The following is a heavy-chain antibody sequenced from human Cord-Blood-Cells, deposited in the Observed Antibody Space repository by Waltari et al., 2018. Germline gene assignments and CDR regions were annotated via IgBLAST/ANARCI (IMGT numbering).Heavy chain of an antibody. CDR3: ASYDFWSGYYAC. CDR2: IYYRWST. J-gene: IGHJ4*02. D-gene: IGHD3-3*01. CDR1: GGPISSYY. Sequence: QVQLQESGPGLVKPSETLSLTCTVSGGPISSYYWSWIRQPPGKGREWIGYIYYRWSTNDHPPRKSRVTRSVDTSKNQFSLKLSSVTAADTAVYYCASYDFWSGYYACWGQGTLVTVSS. V-gene: IGHV4-59*01.